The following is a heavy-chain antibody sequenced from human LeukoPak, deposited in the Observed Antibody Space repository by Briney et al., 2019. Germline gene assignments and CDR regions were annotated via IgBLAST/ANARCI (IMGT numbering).Heavy chain of an antibody. Sequence: SETLSLTCAVYGGSFSGYYWSWIRQPPGKGLEWIGEINHSGSTNYNPSLKSRVTISVDTSKNQFPLKLSSVTAADTAVYYCARGAPSYSSSWYTLARFDPWGQGTLVTVSS. D-gene: IGHD6-13*01. V-gene: IGHV4-34*01. CDR2: INHSGST. CDR3: ARGAPSYSSSWYTLARFDP. J-gene: IGHJ5*02. CDR1: GGSFSGYY.